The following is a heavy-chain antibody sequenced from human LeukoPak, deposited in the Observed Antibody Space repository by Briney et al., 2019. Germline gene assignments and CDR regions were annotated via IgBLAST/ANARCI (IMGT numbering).Heavy chain of an antibody. Sequence: GGSLRLSCAGSGFTFSTYWMHWVRHAPGGGLVWVSGINTDGSTTSYADSVKGRFTISRDNAKNTVYLQMSSLRAEDTAVYYCAKESGYDVDLEYWGQGALVTASS. J-gene: IGHJ4*02. CDR3: AKESGYDVDLEY. V-gene: IGHV3-74*01. D-gene: IGHD5-12*01. CDR2: INTDGSTT. CDR1: GFTFSTYW.